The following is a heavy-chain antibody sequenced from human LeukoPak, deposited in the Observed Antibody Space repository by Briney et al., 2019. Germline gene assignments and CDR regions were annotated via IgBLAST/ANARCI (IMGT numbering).Heavy chain of an antibody. J-gene: IGHJ4*02. CDR1: GFSFSSYW. V-gene: IGHV3-7*01. Sequence: PGGSLRLSCEASGFSFSSYWMSWVRLAPGKGPEWVANIKQDESEKYSVDSVKGRFTISRDNSKNMVFLQMNTLTSDDTATYYCATYIVVEPSAIFWGQGTLVTVSS. CDR3: ATYIVVEPSAIF. CDR2: IKQDESEK. D-gene: IGHD2-2*01.